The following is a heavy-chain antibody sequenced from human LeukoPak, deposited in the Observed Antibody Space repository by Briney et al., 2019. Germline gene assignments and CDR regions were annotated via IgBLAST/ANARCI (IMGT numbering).Heavy chain of an antibody. J-gene: IGHJ6*02. D-gene: IGHD1-26*01. Sequence: PGGSLRLSCAASGFTFSSYWMHWVRQAPGKGLVWVSRINSDGSNTSYADSVKGRFTISRDNAKNTLYLQMNSLRAEDTAVYYCARVLLSSTRQDSGSFYSYYYYGIDVWGQGTTVTVSS. CDR2: INSDGSNT. CDR1: GFTFSSYW. V-gene: IGHV3-74*01. CDR3: ARVLLSSTRQDSGSFYSYYYYGIDV.